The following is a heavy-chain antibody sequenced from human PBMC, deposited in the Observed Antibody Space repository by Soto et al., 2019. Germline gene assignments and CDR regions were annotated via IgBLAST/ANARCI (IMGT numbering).Heavy chain of an antibody. CDR1: GFTFSSYR. J-gene: IGHJ4*02. CDR3: AREGVQLERPWERGAFDY. D-gene: IGHD1-1*01. Sequence: EVQLVESGGGLVQPGGSLRLSCAASGFTFSSYRMHWVRQAPGKGLVWVSRINSDGSSTSYADSVKGRFTISRDNAKNTLYLQMNSLRAEDTAVYYCAREGVQLERPWERGAFDYWGQGTLVTVSS. V-gene: IGHV3-74*01. CDR2: INSDGSST.